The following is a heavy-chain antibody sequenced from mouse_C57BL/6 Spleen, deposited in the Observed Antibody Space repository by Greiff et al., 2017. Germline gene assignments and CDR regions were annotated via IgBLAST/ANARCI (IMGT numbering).Heavy chain of an antibody. CDR2: IWSDGST. CDR1: GFSLTSYG. D-gene: IGHD2-1*01. V-gene: IGHV2-6-1*01. J-gene: IGHJ3*01. CDR3: ARQGTEIYYGNSAWFAY. Sequence: VKLMESGPGLVAPSQSLSITCTVSGFSLTSYGVHWVRQPPGKGLEWLVVIWSDGSTTYNSALKSRLSISKDNSKSQVFLKMNSLQTDDTAMYYCARQGTEIYYGNSAWFAYWGQGTLVTVSA.